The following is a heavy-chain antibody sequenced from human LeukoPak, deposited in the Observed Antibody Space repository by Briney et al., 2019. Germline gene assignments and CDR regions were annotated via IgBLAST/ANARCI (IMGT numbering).Heavy chain of an antibody. D-gene: IGHD2-2*01. CDR2: INQDGSET. Sequence: GGSLRLSCAASGFTFSTYFMNWVRQTPGRGLEWMACINQDGSETYYVDSVKGRFTISRDNSKNTLYLQMNSLRAEDTAVYYCASPFVPIVVVPATIERWGQGTLVTVSS. CDR1: GFTFSTYF. J-gene: IGHJ4*02. V-gene: IGHV3-7*01. CDR3: ASPFVPIVVVPATIER.